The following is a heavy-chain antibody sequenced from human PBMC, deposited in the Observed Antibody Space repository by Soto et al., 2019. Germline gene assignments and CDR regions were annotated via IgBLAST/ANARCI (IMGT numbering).Heavy chain of an antibody. Sequence: SVKVSCKASGGTFGSDAITWVRQAPGQGLEWVGRIIPIFGTTNYAQNLQGRVTISADKSTLTSYMELHSLTSDDTALYCCARDRTDSGYYTNWLDPWGQGTQVTVSS. CDR3: ARDRTDSGYYTNWLDP. CDR1: GGTFGSDA. D-gene: IGHD3-22*01. CDR2: IIPIFGTT. V-gene: IGHV1-69*06. J-gene: IGHJ5*02.